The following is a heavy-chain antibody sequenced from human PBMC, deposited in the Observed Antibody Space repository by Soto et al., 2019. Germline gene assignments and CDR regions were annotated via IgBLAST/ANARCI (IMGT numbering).Heavy chain of an antibody. J-gene: IGHJ4*02. V-gene: IGHV4-59*08. CDR3: ARHRYDHGADFDS. CDR1: GGSISSYY. CDR2: IYYTGST. Sequence: QVQLQESGPGLVKPSENLSLTCTVSGGSISSYYWSWIRQPPGKGLEWIGYIYYTGSTNYNPSLKSRVTISVDTSKNQLSLKLSSVTAADTAVYFCARHRYDHGADFDSWGQGTLVTVSS. D-gene: IGHD2-8*01.